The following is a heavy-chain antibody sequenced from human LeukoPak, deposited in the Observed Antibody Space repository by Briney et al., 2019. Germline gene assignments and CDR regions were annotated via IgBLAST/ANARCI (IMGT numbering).Heavy chain of an antibody. CDR2: IYHSGST. CDR1: GGSISSSNW. CDR3: AREIDSSGWYVRWFDP. Sequence: SETLSLTSAVSGGSISSSNWWSWVRQPPGKGLEWIGEIYHSGSTNYNPSLKSRVTISVDKSKNQFSLKLSSVTAADTAVYYCAREIDSSGWYVRWFDPWGQGTLVTVSS. D-gene: IGHD6-19*01. J-gene: IGHJ5*02. V-gene: IGHV4-4*02.